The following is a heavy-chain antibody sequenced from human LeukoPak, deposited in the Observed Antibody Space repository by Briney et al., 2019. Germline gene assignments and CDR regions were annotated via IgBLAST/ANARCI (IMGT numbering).Heavy chain of an antibody. V-gene: IGHV3-23*01. Sequence: PGGSLRLSCAASGFTFTTYAMSWVRQAPGKGLEWVSVISGSGSNTYYADSVKGRFTISRDNSKNTVYLQMNSLRAEDTAIYYCATSWAGVAANDFWGQGTLVTVSS. CDR3: ATSWAGVAANDF. CDR2: ISGSGSNT. J-gene: IGHJ4*02. CDR1: GFTFTTYA. D-gene: IGHD2-15*01.